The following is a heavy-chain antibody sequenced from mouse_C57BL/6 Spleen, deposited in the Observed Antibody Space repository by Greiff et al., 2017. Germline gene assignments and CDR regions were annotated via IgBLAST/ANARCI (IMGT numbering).Heavy chain of an antibody. D-gene: IGHD1-1*01. CDR2: IDPENGDT. CDR3: TTVYYYGSSPGWFAY. Sequence: EVKLQQSGAELVRPGASVKLSCTASGFNIKDDYMHWVKQRPEQGLEWIGWIDPENGDTEYASKFQGKATITADTSSNTAYLQLSSLTSEDTAVYYCTTVYYYGSSPGWFAYWGQGTLVTVSA. CDR1: GFNIKDDY. V-gene: IGHV14-4*01. J-gene: IGHJ3*01.